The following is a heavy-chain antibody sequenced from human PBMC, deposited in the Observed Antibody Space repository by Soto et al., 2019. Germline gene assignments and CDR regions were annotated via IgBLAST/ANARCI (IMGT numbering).Heavy chain of an antibody. J-gene: IGHJ4*02. CDR1: GFTFSSYG. CDR3: ARQYYETSGYYADY. D-gene: IGHD3-22*01. Sequence: QVQLVESGGGVVQPGRSLRLSCAASGFTFSSYGMHWVRQAPGKGLEWVAVISYDGSNKYYGDSVKGRFTISRDNSKNTLYLQMNSLRAEDTALYYCARQYYETSGYYADYWGQGTLVTVSS. CDR2: ISYDGSNK. V-gene: IGHV3-30*03.